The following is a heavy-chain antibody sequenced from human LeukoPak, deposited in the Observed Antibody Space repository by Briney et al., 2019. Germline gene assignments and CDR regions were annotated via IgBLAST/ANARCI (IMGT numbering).Heavy chain of an antibody. CDR1: GGSISSHF. D-gene: IGHD3-3*01. CDR3: ARGATIFGVVTEEYFQH. CDR2: IYYSGST. J-gene: IGHJ1*01. V-gene: IGHV4-59*11. Sequence: SETLSLTCTVSGGSISSHFWNWIRQSPGKGLKWIGYIYYSGSTNYNPSLKSRVTISVDTSKNQFSLKLGSVTAADTAVYYCARGATIFGVVTEEYFQHWGQGTLVTVSS.